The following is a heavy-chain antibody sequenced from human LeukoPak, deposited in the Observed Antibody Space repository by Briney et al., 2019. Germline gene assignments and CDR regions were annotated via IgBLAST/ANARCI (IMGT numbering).Heavy chain of an antibody. D-gene: IGHD6-6*01. CDR3: ASSPYSSSPEDY. V-gene: IGHV1-18*01. CDR2: ISAYNGNT. CDR1: GYTFTSYG. J-gene: IGHJ4*02. Sequence: ASVKVSCKASGYTFTSYGISWVRQAPGQGLEWMGWISAYNGNTNYAQKLQGRVTMTTDTSTSTAYMELRSPRSDDTAVYYCASSPYSSSPEDYWGQGTLVTVSS.